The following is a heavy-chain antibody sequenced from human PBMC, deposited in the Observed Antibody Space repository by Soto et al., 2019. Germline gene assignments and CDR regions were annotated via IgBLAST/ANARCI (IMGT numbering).Heavy chain of an antibody. J-gene: IGHJ6*02. CDR1: GFTFSSYG. Sequence: QVQLVESGGGVVQPGRSPRLSCAASGFTFSSYGMHWVRQAPGKGLEWVAVISYDGSNKYYADSVKGRFTISRDNSKNTLYLQMNSLRAEDTAVYYCAKDHYSSSWDLYYGMDVWGQGTTVTVSS. CDR2: ISYDGSNK. CDR3: AKDHYSSSWDLYYGMDV. D-gene: IGHD6-13*01. V-gene: IGHV3-30*18.